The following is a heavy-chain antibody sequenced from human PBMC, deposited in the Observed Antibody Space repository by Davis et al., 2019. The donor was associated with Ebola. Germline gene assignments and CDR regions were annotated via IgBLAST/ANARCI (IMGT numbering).Heavy chain of an antibody. CDR2: ISSSSSYI. D-gene: IGHD3-3*01. Sequence: GESLKISCAASGFTFSSYSMNWVRQAPGKGLEWVSSISSSSSYIYYADSVKGRFTISRDNAKNSLYLQMNSLRAEDTAVYYCAAARAFWSGPDWGQGTLVTVSS. CDR3: AAARAFWSGPD. V-gene: IGHV3-21*01. J-gene: IGHJ4*02. CDR1: GFTFSSYS.